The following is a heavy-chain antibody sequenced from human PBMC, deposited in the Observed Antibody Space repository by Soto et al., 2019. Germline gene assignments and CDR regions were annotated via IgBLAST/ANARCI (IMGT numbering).Heavy chain of an antibody. Sequence: ASVKVSCKASGYTFTSYYMHWVRQAPGQGLECMGIINPSGGSTSYAQKFQGRVTMTRDTSTSTVYMELSSLRSEDTAVYYCARGDIVVVVAATCLDYWGQGTLVTVSS. V-gene: IGHV1-46*03. CDR2: INPSGGST. CDR3: ARGDIVVVVAATCLDY. J-gene: IGHJ4*02. D-gene: IGHD2-15*01. CDR1: GYTFTSYY.